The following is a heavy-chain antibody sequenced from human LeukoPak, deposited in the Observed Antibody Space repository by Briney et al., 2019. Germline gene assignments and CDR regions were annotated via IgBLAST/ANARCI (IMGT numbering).Heavy chain of an antibody. CDR2: TSSSGSTI. CDR3: ARARQRSGYYYYYYGMDV. J-gene: IGHJ6*02. Sequence: GESLRLSCAASGFTFSDYYMSWIRQAPGKGLEWVSYTSSSGSTIYYADSVKGRFTISRDNAKNSLYLQMNSLRAEDTAVYYCARARQRSGYYYYYYGMDVWGQGTTVTVSS. CDR1: GFTFSDYY. V-gene: IGHV3-11*01. D-gene: IGHD6-25*01.